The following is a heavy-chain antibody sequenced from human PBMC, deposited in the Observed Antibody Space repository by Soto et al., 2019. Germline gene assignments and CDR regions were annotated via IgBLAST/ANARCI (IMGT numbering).Heavy chain of an antibody. CDR1: GFSLSNARMG. Sequence: SGPTLVNPTETLTLTCTVSGFSLSNARMGVSWIRQPPGKALEWLAHIFSNDEKSYSTSLKSRLTITKDTSKSQVVLTMTNMDPVDTATYYCARILLGYCSSTSCYGRDYYYDYGMDVWGQGTTVTVCS. CDR2: IFSNDEK. CDR3: ARILLGYCSSTSCYGRDYYYDYGMDV. J-gene: IGHJ6*02. D-gene: IGHD2-2*01. V-gene: IGHV2-26*01.